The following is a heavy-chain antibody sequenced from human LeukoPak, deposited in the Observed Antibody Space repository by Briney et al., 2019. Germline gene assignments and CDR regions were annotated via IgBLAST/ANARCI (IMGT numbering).Heavy chain of an antibody. CDR2: ISVSSGTT. V-gene: IGHV3-48*01. Sequence: PGGSLRLSCAASGFTFSIYTMNWVRQAPGKGLEWVSYISVSSGTTYYADSVKGRFTISRDNAEKSLYLQMSSLRAEDTAVYYCTRGGVATSLFDYWGQGTLVTVSS. CDR1: GFTFSIYT. CDR3: TRGGVATSLFDY. J-gene: IGHJ4*02. D-gene: IGHD5-12*01.